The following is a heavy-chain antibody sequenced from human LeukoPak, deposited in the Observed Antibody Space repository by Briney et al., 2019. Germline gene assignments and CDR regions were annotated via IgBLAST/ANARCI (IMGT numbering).Heavy chain of an antibody. CDR2: ISFDGSDK. CDR1: GFTFSTYG. D-gene: IGHD5-12*01. J-gene: IGHJ4*02. Sequence: GGSLRLSCETSGFTFSTYGTHWVRQAPGKGLEWVALISFDGSDKSYGTSVKGRFTISRDNSKNTVSLRINSLRVEDTGMYYCVKDLKGYEEVWGQGTLVTVSS. V-gene: IGHV3-30*18. CDR3: VKDLKGYEEV.